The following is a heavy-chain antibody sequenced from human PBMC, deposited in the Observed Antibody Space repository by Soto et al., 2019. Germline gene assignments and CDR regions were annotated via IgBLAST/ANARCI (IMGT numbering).Heavy chain of an antibody. V-gene: IGHV3-23*01. J-gene: IGHJ4*02. Sequence: PGGSLRLSCVASGFTFRSFAMSCVRQAPGKGLEWVSGNTGSGGSTYSADSVKGRFTISRDNSKNTLYLEMNSLRAEDTAVYHCARARDYYGAGYDYWGQGILVTVSS. CDR3: ARARDYYGAGYDY. CDR2: NTGSGGST. D-gene: IGHD3-10*01. CDR1: GFTFRSFA.